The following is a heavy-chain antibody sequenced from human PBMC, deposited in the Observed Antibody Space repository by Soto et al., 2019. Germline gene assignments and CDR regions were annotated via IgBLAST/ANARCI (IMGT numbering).Heavy chain of an antibody. J-gene: IGHJ6*02. D-gene: IGHD6-13*01. Sequence: PSETLSLTCAVSGASISGSYCYWSWIRQPPGKGLEWIGYIYYSGSTNYNPSLKSRVTISVDTSKNQFSLKLSSVTAADTAVYYCARAGAAAAHYYYYGMDVWGQGTTVTVSS. CDR1: GASISGSYCY. CDR3: ARAGAAAAHYYYYGMDV. CDR2: IYYSGST. V-gene: IGHV4-61*01.